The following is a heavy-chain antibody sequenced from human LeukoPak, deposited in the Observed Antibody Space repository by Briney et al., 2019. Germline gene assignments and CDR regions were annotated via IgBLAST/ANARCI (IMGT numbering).Heavy chain of an antibody. CDR1: GGTFSSYA. CDR2: IIPIFGTA. D-gene: IGHD6-6*01. Sequence: SVKVSCKASGGTFSSYAISWVRQAPGQGLEWMGGIIPIFGTANYAQKFQGRVTITADKSTSTAYMELSSLRSEDTAVYYCASSGIAALSAFDYWGQGTLVTVSS. J-gene: IGHJ4*02. V-gene: IGHV1-69*06. CDR3: ASSGIAALSAFDY.